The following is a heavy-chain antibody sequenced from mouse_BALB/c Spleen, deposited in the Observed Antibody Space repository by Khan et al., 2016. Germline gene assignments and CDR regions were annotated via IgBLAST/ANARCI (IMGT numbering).Heavy chain of an antibody. CDR3: ARGDY. J-gene: IGHJ2*01. V-gene: IGHV1-7*01. CDR2: INPHTGYT. CDR1: GYTFTSYW. Sequence: QIQLVQPGTELAKPGASVKMSCKASGYTFTSYWMHWVKQRPGQGLEWIGYINPHTGYTDYNQKFKDKATLTADKSSSTAYMQLSSLASEDSAVYYCARGDYWGQGTTLTVSS.